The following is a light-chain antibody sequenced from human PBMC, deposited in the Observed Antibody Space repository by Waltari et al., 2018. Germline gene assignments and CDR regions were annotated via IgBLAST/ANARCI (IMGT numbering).Light chain of an antibody. Sequence: QSALTQPASVSGSPGQSITISCTGTSSDVGNYDLVSWYQQHPGKPPKRMIYEVTKRPSWVSNRFSGSKSGNTASLTVSGLQAEDEADYYCCSYAGSGTLVFGGGTKLTVL. CDR2: EVT. CDR3: CSYAGSGTLV. V-gene: IGLV2-23*02. J-gene: IGLJ2*01. CDR1: SSDVGNYDL.